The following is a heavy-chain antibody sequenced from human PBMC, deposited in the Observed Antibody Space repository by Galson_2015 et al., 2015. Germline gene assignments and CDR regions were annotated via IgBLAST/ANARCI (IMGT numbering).Heavy chain of an antibody. CDR2: ISGYNDNT. D-gene: IGHD6-19*01. CDR3: AILPSGWYAY. J-gene: IGHJ4*02. V-gene: IGHV1-18*04. Sequence: SVKVSCKASGYTFTSYGISWVRQAPGQGLEWMGRISGYNDNTNYAQKLQGRVTMTTDTSTSTAYMELRSLRSDDTAVYYCAILPSGWYAYWGQGTLVTVSS. CDR1: GYTFTSYG.